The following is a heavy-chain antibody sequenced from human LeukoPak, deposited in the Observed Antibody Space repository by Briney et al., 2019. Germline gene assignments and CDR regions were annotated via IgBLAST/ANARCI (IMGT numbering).Heavy chain of an antibody. CDR3: ARWATTDYYDSSGHTAFFDY. Sequence: PSETLSLTCTVSGGSISSGGYYWSWIRQHPGKGLEWIGYIYYSGSTYYNPSLKSRVTISVDTSKNQFSLKLSSVTAADTAVYYCARWATTDYYDSSGHTAFFDYWGQGTLVTVSS. D-gene: IGHD3-22*01. CDR1: GGSISSGGYY. J-gene: IGHJ4*02. V-gene: IGHV4-31*03. CDR2: IYYSGST.